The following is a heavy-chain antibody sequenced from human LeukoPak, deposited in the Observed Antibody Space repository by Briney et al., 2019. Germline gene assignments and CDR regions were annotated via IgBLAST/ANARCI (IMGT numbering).Heavy chain of an antibody. Sequence: SETLSLTCTVSGYSITSGYYWAWIRQSPGKGLEWIGSIYHSGNTYYNPSLKSRVIILVDTSKNQFSLQLGSVTPTDTAVYYCARAGYCSGVSCYSAVPGKYWGQGALVTVSS. CDR3: ARAGYCSGVSCYSAVPGKY. CDR2: IYHSGNT. CDR1: GYSITSGYY. D-gene: IGHD2-15*01. V-gene: IGHV4-38-2*02. J-gene: IGHJ4*02.